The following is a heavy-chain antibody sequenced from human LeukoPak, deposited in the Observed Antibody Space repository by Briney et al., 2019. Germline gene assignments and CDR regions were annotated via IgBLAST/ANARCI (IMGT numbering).Heavy chain of an antibody. J-gene: IGHJ4*02. V-gene: IGHV3-23*01. CDR1: GFTFSSYA. D-gene: IGHD3-10*02. CDR3: ATYVRGDFDY. CDR2: VSGGGGST. Sequence: GGSLRLSCATSGFTFSSYAMSWVRQAPGKGLEWVSTVSGGGGSTWYADSVKGLFTVSRDNSKNTLYLQMNSLRAEDTAVYYCATYVRGDFDYWGQGTLVTVSS.